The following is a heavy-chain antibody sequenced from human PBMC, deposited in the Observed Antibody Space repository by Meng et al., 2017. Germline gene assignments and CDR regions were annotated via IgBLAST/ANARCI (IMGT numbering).Heavy chain of an antibody. CDR2: ITGSGSNT. D-gene: IGHD2-21*01. CDR3: AKKEAADWTFYFDY. Sequence: GESLKISCACSGFTFSNDAMTWVRPTPGKGLEWVSTITGSGSNTYYADSVKGRFTISRDNSNNTLFLQMSSLRAEDTAVYYCAKKEAADWTFYFDYWGQGTLVTVSS. V-gene: IGHV3-23*01. CDR1: GFTFSNDA. J-gene: IGHJ4*02.